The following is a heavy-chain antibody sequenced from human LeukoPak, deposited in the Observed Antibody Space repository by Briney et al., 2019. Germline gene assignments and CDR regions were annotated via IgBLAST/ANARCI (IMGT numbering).Heavy chain of an antibody. J-gene: IGHJ4*02. CDR3: ARRALYGDYANFDY. V-gene: IGHV5-51*01. Sequence: GESLKISCKGSGYSFTNYWIGWVRQMPGKGLEGMGIIYPGDSDTTYSPSFPGHVTISADKSISTANIQWSSLKASDTAMYYCARRALYGDYANFDYWGQGTLVTVSS. CDR1: GYSFTNYW. CDR2: IYPGDSDT. D-gene: IGHD4-17*01.